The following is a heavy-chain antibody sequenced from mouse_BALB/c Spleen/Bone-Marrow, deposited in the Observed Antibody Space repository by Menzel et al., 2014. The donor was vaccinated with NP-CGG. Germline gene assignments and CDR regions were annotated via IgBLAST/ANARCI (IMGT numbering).Heavy chain of an antibody. CDR2: ITSGGGNT. CDR1: GFAFSNCD. Sequence: DVMLVESGGGLVKPGGSLKLSCTASGFAFSNCDMSWVRQTPEKRLEWVATITSGGGNTYYPDSVKGRFTISRDNARNTLYLQMSSLRSEDTASYYCARVWDWFAYWGQGTLVTVSA. CDR3: ARVWDWFAY. J-gene: IGHJ3*01. V-gene: IGHV5-9*02. D-gene: IGHD4-1*01.